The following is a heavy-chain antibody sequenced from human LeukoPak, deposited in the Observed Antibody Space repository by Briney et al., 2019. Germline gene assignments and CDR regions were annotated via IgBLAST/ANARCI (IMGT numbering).Heavy chain of an antibody. D-gene: IGHD2-15*01. CDR1: GGSFSGYY. CDR3: ARNDCSGGSCYPPAS. CDR2: INHSGST. V-gene: IGHV4-34*01. J-gene: IGHJ5*02. Sequence: PSETLSLTCAVYGGSFSGYYWSWIRQPPGKGLGWIGEINHSGSTNYNPSLKSRVTISVDTSKNQFSLKLSSVTAADTAVYYCARNDCSGGSCYPPASWGQGTLVTVSS.